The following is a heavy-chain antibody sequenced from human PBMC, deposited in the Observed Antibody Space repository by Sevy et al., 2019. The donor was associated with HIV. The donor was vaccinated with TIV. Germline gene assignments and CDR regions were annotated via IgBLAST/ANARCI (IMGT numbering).Heavy chain of an antibody. V-gene: IGHV3-7*03. CDR1: GFTFSNHW. CDR2: IKKDGTDK. D-gene: IGHD3-10*01. CDR3: ARDRRVEYGGSDY. J-gene: IGHJ4*02. Sequence: GGSLRVSCAVSGFTFSNHWMTWVRQAPGKGLEWVANIKKDGTDKFYVDSVMGRISISRDNAKDLLYLQMNSLRVEDTAVYYCARDRRVEYGGSDYWGQGTLVTVSS.